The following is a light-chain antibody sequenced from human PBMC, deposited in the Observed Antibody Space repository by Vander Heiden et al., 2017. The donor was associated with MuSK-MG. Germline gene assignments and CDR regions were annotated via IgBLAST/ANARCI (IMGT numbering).Light chain of an antibody. CDR2: AAS. CDR1: QSMSSY. Sequence: DIKMTTSTSSLSASVGDRVTITCRASQSMSSYLNWYQQKPGKAPKLLIYAASSLQSGVPSRFSGSGSGTDFTLTISSLQPEDVATYYCQQSDSTPQTFGQGTKVEIK. J-gene: IGKJ1*01. CDR3: QQSDSTPQT. V-gene: IGKV1-39*01.